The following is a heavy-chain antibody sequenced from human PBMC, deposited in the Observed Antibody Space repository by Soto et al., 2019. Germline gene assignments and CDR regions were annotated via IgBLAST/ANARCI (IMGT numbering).Heavy chain of an antibody. D-gene: IGHD3-3*01. Sequence: SETLAHTCTVAGGSISGYDWSWRRQPPGKGQEWIGYIYNIASTNYNPSLRSRVTMSIDTSQEQFSLKLSSVTATDTAVYYCARSITIFGVVIYQSGFGAFDIWGQGTMVT. V-gene: IGHV4-59*08. CDR1: GGSISGYD. J-gene: IGHJ3*02. CDR2: IYNIAST. CDR3: ARSITIFGVVIYQSGFGAFDI.